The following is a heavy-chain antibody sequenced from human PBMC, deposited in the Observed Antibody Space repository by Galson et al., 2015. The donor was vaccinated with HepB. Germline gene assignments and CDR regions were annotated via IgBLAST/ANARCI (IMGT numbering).Heavy chain of an antibody. J-gene: IGHJ1*01. CDR2: ISAYNGDT. V-gene: IGHV1-18*01. D-gene: IGHD2-2*01. Sequence: SVKVSCKASGYTFPNYGISWVRRAPGQGLEWMGWISAYNGDTNCAQKFQGRVTLSTDTSTTTAYMELRSLRSDDTAVYYCARDSVRIVVIPAVIESLGVWGEGTPVTVSS. CDR1: GYTFPNYG. CDR3: ARDSVRIVVIPAVIESLGV.